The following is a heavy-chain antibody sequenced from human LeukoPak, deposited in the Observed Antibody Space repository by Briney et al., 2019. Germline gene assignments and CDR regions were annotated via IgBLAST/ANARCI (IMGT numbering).Heavy chain of an antibody. V-gene: IGHV4-4*07. J-gene: IGHJ5*02. D-gene: IGHD3-10*01. Sequence: SETLSLTCAVSGGSISSAYWSWIRPPAREGREWIGRIYTSGSNNYNPSLKSRVTMSVDTSNNQFSLKQSSVTAADTAVYYCARGGNYYGSGSYYWFDPWGQGTLVTVSS. CDR1: GGSISSAY. CDR2: IYTSGSN. CDR3: ARGGNYYGSGSYYWFDP.